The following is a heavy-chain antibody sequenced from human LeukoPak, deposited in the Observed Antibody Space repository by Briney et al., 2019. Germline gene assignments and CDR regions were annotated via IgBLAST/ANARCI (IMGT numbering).Heavy chain of an antibody. CDR1: GYTFTSYG. D-gene: IGHD6-13*01. CDR3: ARDRSIAAAGPTVGDY. CDR2: ISAYNGNT. Sequence: ASVKVSRKASGYTFTSYGISWVRQAPGQGLEWMGWISAYNGNTNYAQKLQGRVTMTTDTSTSTAYMELRSLRSDDTAVYYCARDRSIAAAGPTVGDYWGQGTLVTVSS. V-gene: IGHV1-18*01. J-gene: IGHJ4*02.